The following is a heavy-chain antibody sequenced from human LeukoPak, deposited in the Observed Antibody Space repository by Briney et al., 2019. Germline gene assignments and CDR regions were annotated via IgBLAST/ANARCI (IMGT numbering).Heavy chain of an antibody. J-gene: IGHJ4*02. CDR2: ISENGDRT. Sequence: GGSLRLSCAVSGFTFSDYGMGWVRQAPGEGLQWVSFISENGDRTFYPDSVRGRFTISRDNSKNTLYLQMNSLRVDDTAVYFCAKRQLTTGWFKYFDSWGQGTLVTVSS. V-gene: IGHV3-23*01. CDR3: AKRQLTTGWFKYFDS. D-gene: IGHD6-19*01. CDR1: GFTFSDYG.